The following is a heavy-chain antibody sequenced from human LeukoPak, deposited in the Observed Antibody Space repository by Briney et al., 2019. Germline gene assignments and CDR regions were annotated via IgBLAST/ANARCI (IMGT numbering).Heavy chain of an antibody. V-gene: IGHV4-61*03. CDR1: GGSVSSGSYY. CDR2: IYYSGST. J-gene: IGHJ4*02. D-gene: IGHD3-9*01. Sequence: SETLSLTCTVSGGSVSSGSYYWSWIRQPPGKGLEWIGYIYYSGSTYYSASLKSRVTISLDTSKNHFSLKVTSVTAADTAVYYCARGSYDVLTGYSTLGEYWGQGTLVTVSS. CDR3: ARGSYDVLTGYSTLGEY.